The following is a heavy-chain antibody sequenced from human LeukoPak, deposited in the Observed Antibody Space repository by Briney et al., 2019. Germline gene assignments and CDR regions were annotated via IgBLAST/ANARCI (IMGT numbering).Heavy chain of an antibody. D-gene: IGHD3-22*01. J-gene: IGHJ4*02. V-gene: IGHV4-4*07. CDR2: IYTSGST. Sequence: SETLSLTCTVSGASISSYYWSWIRQPAGKGLEWIGRIYTSGSTNYNPSLKSRVTISVDTSKNQFSLKLSSVTAADTAVYYCARTTYYYDSSTTGEFDYWGQGTLVTVSS. CDR3: ARTTYYYDSSTTGEFDY. CDR1: GASISSYY.